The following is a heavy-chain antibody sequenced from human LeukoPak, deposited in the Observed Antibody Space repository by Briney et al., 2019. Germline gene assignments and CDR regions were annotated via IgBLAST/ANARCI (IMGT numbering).Heavy chain of an antibody. Sequence: GGSLRLSCAASGFTVSSNYMSWVRQAPGKGLEWGSVIYSGGSTYYADSVKGRFTISRDNSKNTLYLQMNSLRAEDTAVYYCASIAPLYSGSYYGYFQHWGQGTLVTVSS. J-gene: IGHJ1*01. D-gene: IGHD1-26*01. CDR1: GFTVSSNY. V-gene: IGHV3-53*01. CDR2: IYSGGST. CDR3: ASIAPLYSGSYYGYFQH.